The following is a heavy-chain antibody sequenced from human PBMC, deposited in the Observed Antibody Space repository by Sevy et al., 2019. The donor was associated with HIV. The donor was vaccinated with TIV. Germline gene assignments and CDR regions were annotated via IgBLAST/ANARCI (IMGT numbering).Heavy chain of an antibody. J-gene: IGHJ4*02. CDR3: AITKDYYDSSAYPFDY. Sequence: ASVKVSCKVSRYTLSEFSIHWVRQAPGRGLEWMATFDPEDDETFYAQKFRGRVTMTEDTSTDTAYMELSSLRSEDMAVYYCAITKDYYDSSAYPFDYWGQGTLVTVSS. CDR1: RYTLSEFS. CDR2: FDPEDDET. D-gene: IGHD3-22*01. V-gene: IGHV1-24*01.